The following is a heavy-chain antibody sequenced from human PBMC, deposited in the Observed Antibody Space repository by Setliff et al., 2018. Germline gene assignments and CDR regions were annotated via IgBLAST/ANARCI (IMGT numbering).Heavy chain of an antibody. CDR1: GGSFSGYY. Sequence: SETLSLTCGVYGGSFSGYYWSWIRQPPGKRLEWIGYIYYSGSTNYNPSLKSRVTISVDTSKNQFSLKLSSVTAADTAVYYCARATRNNFDYWGQGTLVTVSS. CDR3: ARATRNNFDY. V-gene: IGHV4-59*01. J-gene: IGHJ4*02. CDR2: IYYSGST.